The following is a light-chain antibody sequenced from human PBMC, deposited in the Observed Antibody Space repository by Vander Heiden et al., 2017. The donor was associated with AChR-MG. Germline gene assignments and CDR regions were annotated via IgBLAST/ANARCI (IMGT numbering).Light chain of an antibody. Sequence: EMVLPQTPGTLSLSPGERATLSCRASQSVSSSYLAWQQQKPGQAPRLLIYGASSRATGIPDRFSGSGSGTDFTLTISRREPEDFAVYYCQQYGSSPPYTFGQRTKLELK. CDR1: QSVSSSY. CDR3: QQYGSSPPYT. V-gene: IGKV3-20*01. J-gene: IGKJ2*01. CDR2: GAS.